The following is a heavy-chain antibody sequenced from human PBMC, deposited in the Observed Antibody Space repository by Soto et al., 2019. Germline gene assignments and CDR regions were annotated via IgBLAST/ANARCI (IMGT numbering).Heavy chain of an antibody. CDR3: AACFGSNGYSRVFFHY. CDR1: GGTLSIYA. V-gene: IGHV1-69*06. D-gene: IGHD2-15*01. Sequence: QVQLEQSGAEVKKPGSSVKVSCKASGGTLSIYAVNWVRQAPGQGLEWMGGITHIFNTANYAPKFQGRVTITADKSTGTDDMQLSSLRSEDTAVYYGAACFGSNGYSRVFFHYWGQGTLVTVSS. J-gene: IGHJ4*02. CDR2: ITHIFNTA.